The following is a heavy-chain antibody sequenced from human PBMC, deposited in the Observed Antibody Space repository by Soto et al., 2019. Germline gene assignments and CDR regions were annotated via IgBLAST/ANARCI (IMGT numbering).Heavy chain of an antibody. CDR3: TKEMGTAMPFES. CDR2: MSYDGRNE. J-gene: IGHJ4*02. V-gene: IGHV3-30*18. CDR1: GYTFSWFG. D-gene: IGHD2-2*01. Sequence: QVQLVELGVDVVQPGRSLRLSCVGSGYTFSWFGMHWVRQAPGKGLEWVAVMSYDGRNENYADSVRGRFTISRDNSKNTLYLQMNSLRAEDTAMYYCTKEMGTAMPFESWGQGTLVTVSS.